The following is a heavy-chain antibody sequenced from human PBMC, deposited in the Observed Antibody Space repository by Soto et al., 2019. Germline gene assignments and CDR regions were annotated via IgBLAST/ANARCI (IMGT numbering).Heavy chain of an antibody. CDR3: ATGGGYDYIWGSYQY. V-gene: IGHV1-24*01. CDR1: GYTLTELS. J-gene: IGHJ4*02. Sequence: ASVKVSCKVSGYTLTELSMHWVRQAPGKGLEWMGGFDPEDGETIYAQKFQGRVTMTEDTSTDTAYMELSSLRSEDTAVYYCATGGGYDYIWGSYQYWGQGTLVTVSS. CDR2: FDPEDGET. D-gene: IGHD3-16*01.